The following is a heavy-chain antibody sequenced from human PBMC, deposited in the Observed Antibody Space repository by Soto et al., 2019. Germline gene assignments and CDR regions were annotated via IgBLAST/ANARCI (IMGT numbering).Heavy chain of an antibody. CDR1: GFTFSSYA. CDR2: ISGSGGST. D-gene: IGHD6-13*01. V-gene: IGHV3-23*01. Sequence: EVQLLESGGGLVQSGGSLRLSCAASGFTFSSYAMSWVRQAPGKGLEWVSAISGSGGSTYYADSVKGRFTISRDNSKNTLYLQMNSLRAEHTAVYYCAKENGYSSSWFEFDYWGQGTLVTVSS. J-gene: IGHJ4*02. CDR3: AKENGYSSSWFEFDY.